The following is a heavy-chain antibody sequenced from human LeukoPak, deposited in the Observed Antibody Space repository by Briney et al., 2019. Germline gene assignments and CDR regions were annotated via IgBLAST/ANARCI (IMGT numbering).Heavy chain of an antibody. CDR1: GSSFTSYW. CDR3: ARLVVTTEYYFDY. Sequence: GASLQISCQGSGSSFTSYWIGWVRQLPGKGLEWMGIIYPGDSDTRYSPSFQGQVTISADKSISTAYLQWSSLKASDTAMYYCARLVVTTEYYFDYWGQGTLVTVSS. J-gene: IGHJ4*02. V-gene: IGHV5-51*01. CDR2: IYPGDSDT. D-gene: IGHD3-22*01.